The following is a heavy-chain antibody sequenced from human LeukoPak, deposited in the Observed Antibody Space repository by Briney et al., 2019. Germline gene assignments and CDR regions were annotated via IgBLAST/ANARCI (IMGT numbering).Heavy chain of an antibody. J-gene: IGHJ4*02. D-gene: IGHD5-18*01. CDR1: GFTVSSNY. Sequence: GGSLRLSCEGSGFTVSSNYMSWVRQAPGKGLEWVSVIYSGGSTNYADSVKGRFTISRDSSKNTLYLQMNSLRAGDTAVYFCARDLYSSGPFDYWGQGTLVTVSS. CDR3: ARDLYSSGPFDY. V-gene: IGHV3-66*01. CDR2: IYSGGST.